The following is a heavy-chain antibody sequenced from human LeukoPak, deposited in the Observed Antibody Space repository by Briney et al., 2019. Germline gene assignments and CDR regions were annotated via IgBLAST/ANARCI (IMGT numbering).Heavy chain of an antibody. Sequence: GGSLRLSCAASGFMFSAYWVTWVRQAPGKGLEWVANIKQDGNEKYYVDSVKGRFTISRDNAKNSLYLQMNSLRAEDTAVYYCASGFLEWLLPYWGQGTLVTVSS. CDR2: IKQDGNEK. V-gene: IGHV3-7*01. D-gene: IGHD3-3*01. CDR1: GFMFSAYW. CDR3: ASGFLEWLLPY. J-gene: IGHJ4*02.